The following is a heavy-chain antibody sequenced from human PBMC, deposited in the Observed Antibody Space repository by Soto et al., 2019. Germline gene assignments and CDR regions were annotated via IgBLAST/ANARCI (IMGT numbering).Heavy chain of an antibody. CDR3: ARDLSSGSYLLPFDY. D-gene: IGHD1-26*01. J-gene: IGHJ4*02. V-gene: IGHV4-39*02. CDR2: IYYSGST. CDR1: GGSISSSSYY. Sequence: SETLSLTCTVSGGSISSSSYYWGWIRQPPGKGLEWIGSIYYSGSTYYNPSLKSRVTISVDTSKNQFSLKLSSVTAADTAVYYCARDLSSGSYLLPFDYWGQGTLVTVSS.